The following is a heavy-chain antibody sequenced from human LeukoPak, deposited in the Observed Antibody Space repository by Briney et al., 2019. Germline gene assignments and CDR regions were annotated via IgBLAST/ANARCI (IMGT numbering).Heavy chain of an antibody. CDR2: ISYDGSNK. J-gene: IGHJ4*02. CDR3: ASSGSYSYFDY. CDR1: GFTFSSYA. V-gene: IGHV3-30-3*01. Sequence: PGASLRLSCAASGFTFSSYAMHWVRQAPGKGLEWVAVISYDGSNKYYADSVKGRFTISRDNSKNTLYLQMNSLRADDTAVYYCASSGSYSYFDYWGQGTLVTVSS. D-gene: IGHD3-10*01.